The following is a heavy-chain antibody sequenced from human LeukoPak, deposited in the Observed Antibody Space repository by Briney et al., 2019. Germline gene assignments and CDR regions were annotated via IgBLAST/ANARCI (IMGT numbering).Heavy chain of an antibody. CDR1: GFTFSRYA. CDR2: INDNGGGS. Sequence: GGSLRLSCAASGFTFSRYAMSWVRQAPGKGLEWASTINDNGGGSYSADSVRGRFTISRDNSKNTLSLQMNSLRAEDTAVYYCAKGHTVGALYYFDYWGQGTLVTVSS. V-gene: IGHV3-23*01. J-gene: IGHJ4*02. CDR3: AKGHTVGALYYFDY. D-gene: IGHD1-26*01.